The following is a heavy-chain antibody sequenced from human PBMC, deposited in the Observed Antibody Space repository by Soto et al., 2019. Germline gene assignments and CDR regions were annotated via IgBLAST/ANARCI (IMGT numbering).Heavy chain of an antibody. V-gene: IGHV3-53*01. CDR1: GFSVSSSH. J-gene: IGHJ5*02. Sequence: GGSLRLSCAASGFSVSSSHMIWVRQAPGKGLEWVSVIYSGGATYYAVSVKGRFTISRDRSKNTVHLQMDGLRTEDTAVYHCAKLGPYGSESYSFRYNWIDPWGQGTLVTVS. D-gene: IGHD3-10*01. CDR3: AKLGPYGSESYSFRYNWIDP. CDR2: IYSGGAT.